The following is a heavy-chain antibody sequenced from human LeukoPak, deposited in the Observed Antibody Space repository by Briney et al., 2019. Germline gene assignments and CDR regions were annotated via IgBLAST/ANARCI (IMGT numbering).Heavy chain of an antibody. V-gene: IGHV3-30*03. Sequence: GGSLRLSCAASGFTLSSYSMNWVRQAPGKGLEWVAVISYDGSNKYYADSVKGRFTISRDNSKNTLYLQMNSLRAEDTAVYYCARTPGPYSTIKDYFDYWGQGTLVTVSS. CDR2: ISYDGSNK. CDR3: ARTPGPYSTIKDYFDY. J-gene: IGHJ4*02. D-gene: IGHD4-11*01. CDR1: GFTLSSYS.